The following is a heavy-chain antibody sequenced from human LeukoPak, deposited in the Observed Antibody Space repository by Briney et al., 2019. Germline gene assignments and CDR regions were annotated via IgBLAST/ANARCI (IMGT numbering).Heavy chain of an antibody. CDR1: GFTVSENY. J-gene: IGHJ4*02. D-gene: IGHD6-13*01. CDR2: IYTGGTT. V-gene: IGHV3-66*01. CDR3: AGADASTWHGAKY. Sequence: GGSLRLSCAASGFTVSENYMSWIRQAPGKGLEWVSLIYTGGTTYYADSVQDRFTISRDTSKNIVYLQMNSLSAEDTAVYYCAGADASTWHGAKYWGQGTLVTVSP.